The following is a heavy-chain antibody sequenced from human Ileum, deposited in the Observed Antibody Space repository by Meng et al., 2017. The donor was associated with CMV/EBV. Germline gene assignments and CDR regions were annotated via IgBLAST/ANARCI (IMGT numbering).Heavy chain of an antibody. CDR3: AKERSSWEFPDY. CDR1: GFTFSSYA. J-gene: IGHJ4*02. Sequence: GESLKISCAASGFTFSSYAMHWVRQPPGKGLEWVAFVTYNGGNEYYEDSVRGRFTISRDNSKNTVYLQMNSLRAEDTAVYYCAKERSSWEFPDYWGQGTLVTVSS. D-gene: IGHD1-26*01. V-gene: IGHV3-30*04. CDR2: VTYNGGNE.